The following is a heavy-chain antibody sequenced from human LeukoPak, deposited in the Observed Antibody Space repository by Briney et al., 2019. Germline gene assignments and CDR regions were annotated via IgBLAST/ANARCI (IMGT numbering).Heavy chain of an antibody. CDR1: GFTFDDYA. Sequence: PGGSLRLSCAVSGFTFDDYAMHWVRQVPGKGLEWVSGINWNSDSIGYADSVKGRFTTSRDNAKNSLYLQMNSLRAEDTAIYYCAKSGLDRFDYWGQGTLVTVSS. D-gene: IGHD2-15*01. CDR3: AKSGLDRFDY. CDR2: INWNSDSI. V-gene: IGHV3-9*01. J-gene: IGHJ4*02.